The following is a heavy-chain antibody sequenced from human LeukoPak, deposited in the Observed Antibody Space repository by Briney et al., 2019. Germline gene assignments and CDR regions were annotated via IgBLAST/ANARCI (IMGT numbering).Heavy chain of an antibody. J-gene: IGHJ4*02. CDR1: GFTFSTYA. V-gene: IGHV3-23*01. CDR2: ISGSGGST. CDR3: AKLYSSSWYYFDY. Sequence: GGTLRLSCAASGFTFSTYAMSWVRQAPGKGLEWVSAISGSGGSTYYADSVKGRFTISRDNSKNTLYLQMNSLRAEDTAVYYCAKLYSSSWYYFDYWGQGTLVTVSS. D-gene: IGHD6-13*01.